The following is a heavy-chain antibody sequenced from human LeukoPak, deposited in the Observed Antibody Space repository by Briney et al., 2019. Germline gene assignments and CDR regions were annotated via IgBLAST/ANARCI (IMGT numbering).Heavy chain of an antibody. Sequence: PSETLSLTCTVSGGSISSYYWSWIRQPPGKGLEWIGYIYYSGNTNYNPSLKSRVTISVDTSKNQFSLKLSSVTAADTAVYYCAGRGYGDYGGSFDYWGQGTLVTVSS. CDR3: AGRGYGDYGGSFDY. D-gene: IGHD4-17*01. V-gene: IGHV4-59*01. CDR2: IYYSGNT. J-gene: IGHJ4*02. CDR1: GGSISSYY.